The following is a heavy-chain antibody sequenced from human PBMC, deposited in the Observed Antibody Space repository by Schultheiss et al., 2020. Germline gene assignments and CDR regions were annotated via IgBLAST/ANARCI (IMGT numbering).Heavy chain of an antibody. CDR2: IYYSGST. J-gene: IGHJ5*02. D-gene: IGHD4-17*01. V-gene: IGHV4-4*02. Sequence: SETLSLTCAVSGGSISSSNWWSWVRQPPGKGLEWIGYIYYSGSTYYNPSLKSRVTISVDTSKNQFSLKLSSVTAADTAVYYCARVQIPDYGDYVSWFDPWGPGTLVTVSS. CDR1: GGSISSSNW. CDR3: ARVQIPDYGDYVSWFDP.